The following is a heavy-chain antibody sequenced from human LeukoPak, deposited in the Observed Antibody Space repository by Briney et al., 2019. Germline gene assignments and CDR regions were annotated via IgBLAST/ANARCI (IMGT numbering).Heavy chain of an antibody. CDR3: ARVDSSRWYGTFDF. J-gene: IGHJ4*02. Sequence: PSQTLSLTCTVSGGSISSTGYYWSWIRQPAGKGLEWIGRVYTSGNTNYNPSLKSRVTISIDTSRRQFSLKLSSVTAADTAVYYCARVDSSRWYGTFDFWGQGTLVTVSS. V-gene: IGHV4-61*02. CDR1: GGSISSTGYY. CDR2: VYTSGNT. D-gene: IGHD6-13*01.